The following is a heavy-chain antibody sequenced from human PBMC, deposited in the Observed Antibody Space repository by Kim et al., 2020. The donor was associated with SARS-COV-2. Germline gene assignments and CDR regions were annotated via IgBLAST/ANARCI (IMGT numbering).Heavy chain of an antibody. J-gene: IGHJ2*01. Sequence: TTYHPALKSRVTISVDTSKNQFSLKLSSVTAADTAVYYCAREGPGWYFDLWGRGTLVTVSS. CDR2: T. CDR3: AREGPGWYFDL. V-gene: IGHV4-59*01.